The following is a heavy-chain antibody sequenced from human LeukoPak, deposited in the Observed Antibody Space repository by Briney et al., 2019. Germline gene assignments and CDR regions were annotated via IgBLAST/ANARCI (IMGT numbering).Heavy chain of an antibody. J-gene: IGHJ5*02. CDR2: IWYDGSNK. CDR1: GFTFSDYY. V-gene: IGHV3-33*08. CDR3: ARNWNNCFDP. Sequence: GGSLRLSCAASGFTFSDYYMSWIRQAPGKGLEWVAVIWYDGSNKYYADSVKGRFTISRDNSKNTLYLQMNSLRAEDTAVYYCARNWNNCFDPWGQGTLVTVSS. D-gene: IGHD1-1*01.